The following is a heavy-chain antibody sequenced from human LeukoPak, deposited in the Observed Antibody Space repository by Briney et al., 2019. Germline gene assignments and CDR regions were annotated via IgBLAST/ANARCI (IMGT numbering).Heavy chain of an antibody. CDR1: GYSISSGYY. Sequence: PSETLSPTCAVSGYSISSGYYWGWIRQPPGKGLEWIGSIYHSGSTYYNPSLKSRVTISVDTSKNQFSLKLSSVTAANPAVYYCARHYGSYNWFDPWGQGTLVTVSS. CDR2: IYHSGST. J-gene: IGHJ5*02. D-gene: IGHD3-16*01. CDR3: ARHYGSYNWFDP. V-gene: IGHV4-38-2*01.